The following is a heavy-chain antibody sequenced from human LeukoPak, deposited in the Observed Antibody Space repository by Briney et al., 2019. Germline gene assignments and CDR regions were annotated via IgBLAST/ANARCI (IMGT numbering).Heavy chain of an antibody. CDR2: INPNSGGT. Sequence: ASVKVSCKASGYTFTGYYMHWVRQAPGQGLEWIGWINPNSGGTNYAQKFQGRVTMTRDTSISTAYMELSRLRSDDTAVYYCARDPETAMVPDYYYYGMDVWGQGTTVTVSS. CDR3: ARDPETAMVPDYYYYGMDV. V-gene: IGHV1-2*02. CDR1: GYTFTGYY. J-gene: IGHJ6*02. D-gene: IGHD5-18*01.